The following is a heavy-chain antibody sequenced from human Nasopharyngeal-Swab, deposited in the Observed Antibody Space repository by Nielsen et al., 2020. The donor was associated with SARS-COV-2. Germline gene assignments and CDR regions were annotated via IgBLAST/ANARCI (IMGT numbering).Heavy chain of an antibody. Sequence: SGPTLVKPTQILTLTCTFFGFSLSTSGMCVSWIRQPPGKAREWLALIAWDGDRYYSTSQKPRLTLSKDTSKNQVGLTMTNMDPVDTATYYCARIPPLDYHFDSWSQGTLVTVSS. CDR1: GFSLSTSGMC. CDR2: IAWDGDR. CDR3: ARIPPLDYHFDS. J-gene: IGHJ4*02. D-gene: IGHD3/OR15-3a*01. V-gene: IGHV2-70*13.